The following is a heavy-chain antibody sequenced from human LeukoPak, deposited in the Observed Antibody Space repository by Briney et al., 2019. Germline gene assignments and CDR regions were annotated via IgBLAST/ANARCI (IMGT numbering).Heavy chain of an antibody. V-gene: IGHV1-18*01. J-gene: IGHJ3*02. Sequence: VASVKVSCKASGYTFTSYGISWVRQAPGQGLEWMGRISAYNGNTNYAQKLQGRVTMTTDTSTSTAYMELRSLRSDDTAVYYCARGWVDTAMVLDAFDIWGQGTMVTVSS. D-gene: IGHD5-18*01. CDR2: ISAYNGNT. CDR3: ARGWVDTAMVLDAFDI. CDR1: GYTFTSYG.